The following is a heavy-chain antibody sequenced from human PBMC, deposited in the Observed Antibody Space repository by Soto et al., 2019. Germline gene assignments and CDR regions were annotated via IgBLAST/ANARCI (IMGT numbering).Heavy chain of an antibody. CDR1: GDSVSTYW. CDR2: IYNTGST. J-gene: IGHJ4*02. D-gene: IGHD3-10*01. Sequence: SETLSLTCTVSGDSVSTYWWSWIRQPPGKGLEWIAYIYNTGSTNYNPSLKSRVTISLDASKNQFSLKLSSVTAADTAVYYCARGPGASGTYHYYFDYWGPGTLVTVSS. CDR3: ARGPGASGTYHYYFDY. V-gene: IGHV4-59*02.